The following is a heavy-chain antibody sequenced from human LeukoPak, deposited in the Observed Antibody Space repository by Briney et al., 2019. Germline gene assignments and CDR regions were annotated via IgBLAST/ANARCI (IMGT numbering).Heavy chain of an antibody. D-gene: IGHD3-3*02. J-gene: IGHJ3*02. CDR3: ARDLPLHFWSGYYTEAFDI. CDR2: ISAYNGNT. CDR1: GYTFTSYG. V-gene: IGHV1-18*01. Sequence: ALVKVSCKASGYTFTSYGISWVRQAPGQGLEWMGWISAYNGNTNYAQKLQGRVTMTTDTSTSTAYMELRSLRSDDTAVYYCARDLPLHFWSGYYTEAFDIWGQGTMVTVSS.